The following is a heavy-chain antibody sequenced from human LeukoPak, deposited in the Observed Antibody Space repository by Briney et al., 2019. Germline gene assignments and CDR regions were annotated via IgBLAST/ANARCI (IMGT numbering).Heavy chain of an antibody. J-gene: IGHJ4*02. CDR1: GFTFSSTW. V-gene: IGHV3-7*01. D-gene: IGHD7-27*01. CDR3: GRNRGTSD. CDR2: IKQDGGEK. Sequence: GGSLRLSCAASGFTFSSTWMTWVRQAPGKGLEWVANIKQDGGEKNYMDSVKGRFTISRDNAKNSLYLQMNSLRAEDTAVYYCGRNRGTSDWGQGTLVTVSS.